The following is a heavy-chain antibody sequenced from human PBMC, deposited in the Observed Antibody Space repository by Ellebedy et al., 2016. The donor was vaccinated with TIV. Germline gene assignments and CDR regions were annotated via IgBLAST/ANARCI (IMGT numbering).Heavy chain of an antibody. D-gene: IGHD1-1*01. J-gene: IGHJ4*02. Sequence: ASVKVSXKASGYTFSSNYMHWVRQAPGRGLEWMGIINPSGGGTYSAQKFQGRLTLTRATSTRTFYMELSSLTSEDSAIYYCARDSSRELPKYFFDSWGQGALVTVSS. CDR2: INPSGGGT. V-gene: IGHV1-46*01. CDR3: ARDSSRELPKYFFDS. CDR1: GYTFSSNY.